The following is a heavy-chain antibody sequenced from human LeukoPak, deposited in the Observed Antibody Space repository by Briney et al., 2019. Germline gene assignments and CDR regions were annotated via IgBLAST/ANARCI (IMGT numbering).Heavy chain of an antibody. D-gene: IGHD2-21*01. CDR2: ISSSGTYT. J-gene: IGHJ6*03. CDR1: GFTFNTYH. V-gene: IGHV3-21*01. Sequence: GGSLRLSCAASGFTFNTYHMNWVRQAPGKGLEWVSSISSSGTYTYYANSVEGRFTISSDNAKNSLYLQMNSLRAEDTAVYYCANSPFYYYMDVWGKGTTVTVSS. CDR3: ANSPFYYYMDV.